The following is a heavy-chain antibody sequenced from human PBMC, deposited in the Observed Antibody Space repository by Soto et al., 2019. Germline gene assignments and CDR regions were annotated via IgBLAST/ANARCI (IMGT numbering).Heavy chain of an antibody. Sequence: LRLSCAASGFTFSDAWMSWVRQAPGKGLDWVGRIKSKSDGGTTEYAAPVRGRFTISRDDSKNTLYLQMNSLKTEDTAVYYCTTDLWRIAVVVGSTGYFNSWGQGTPVTVSS. V-gene: IGHV3-15*01. CDR3: TTDLWRIAVVVGSTGYFNS. CDR2: IKSKSDGGTT. D-gene: IGHD2-15*01. CDR1: GFTFSDAW. J-gene: IGHJ4*02.